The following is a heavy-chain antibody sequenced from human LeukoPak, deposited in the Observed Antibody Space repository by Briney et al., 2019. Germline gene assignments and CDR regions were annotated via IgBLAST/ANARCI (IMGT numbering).Heavy chain of an antibody. V-gene: IGHV3-74*01. CDR3: ASVYSGYDDY. CDR2: IDSDGSGT. J-gene: IGHJ4*02. D-gene: IGHD5-12*01. CDR1: GFTLRSYE. Sequence: GGSLRLSCAASGFTLRSYEMNWVRQAPGKGLVWVSRIDSDGSGTNYADSVKGRFTISRDNAKNTLYLQMNSLRAEDTAVYYCASVYSGYDDYWGQGTLVTVSS.